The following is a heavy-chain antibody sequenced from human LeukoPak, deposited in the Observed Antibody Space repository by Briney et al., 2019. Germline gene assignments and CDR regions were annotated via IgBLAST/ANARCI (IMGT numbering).Heavy chain of an antibody. J-gene: IGHJ2*01. Sequence: SETLSLTCTVSGGSISSSSYYWGWIRQPPGKGLEWIGSIYYSGSTSYNPSLKSRVTISVDTSKNQFSLKLSSVTAANTAVYYCARGVTLIVVVIHDWYFDLWGRGTVFTVSS. CDR3: ARGVTLIVVVIHDWYFDL. V-gene: IGHV4-39*01. CDR1: GGSISSSSYY. D-gene: IGHD3-22*01. CDR2: IYYSGST.